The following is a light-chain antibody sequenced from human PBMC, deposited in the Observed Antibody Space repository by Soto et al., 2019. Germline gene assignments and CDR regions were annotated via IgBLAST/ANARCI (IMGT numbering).Light chain of an antibody. CDR3: QQYENSPWT. CDR1: QSVSSTF. CDR2: GAS. Sequence: EIVLTQSPGTLSLSPGERATLSCRASQSVSSTFLAWYQQKPGQAPRLLVYGASSRATGIPDRFSGSGSGKEFTLTISRLEPEDFAVYYCQQYENSPWTFGQGTKVEI. J-gene: IGKJ1*01. V-gene: IGKV3-20*01.